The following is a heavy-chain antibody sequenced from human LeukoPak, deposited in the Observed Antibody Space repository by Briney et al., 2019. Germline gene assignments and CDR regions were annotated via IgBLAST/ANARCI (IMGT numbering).Heavy chain of an antibody. CDR2: IKQDGSER. CDR1: GFPFSSYW. D-gene: IGHD2-15*01. CDR3: ARDPDAYCSGGSCYSGWFDP. V-gene: IGHV3-7*01. Sequence: GGSLRLSCVASGFPFSSYWMTWVRQAPGKGLQWVANIKQDGSERYYVDSVKGRFTISRDNAKNSLYLQMNSLRAEDTAMYYCARDPDAYCSGGSCYSGWFDPWGQGTLVTVSS. J-gene: IGHJ5*02.